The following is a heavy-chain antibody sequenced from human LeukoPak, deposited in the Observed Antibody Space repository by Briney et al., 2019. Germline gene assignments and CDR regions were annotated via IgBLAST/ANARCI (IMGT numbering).Heavy chain of an antibody. CDR2: IIPIFGTA. D-gene: IGHD6-19*01. V-gene: IGHV1-69*13. CDR1: GGTFSSYA. Sequence: ASVKVSCKASGGTFSSYAISWVRQAPGQGLEWMGGIIPIFGTANYAQKFQGRVTITADESTSTAYMELSSLRSEDTAVYYCASEHWGGCSSGWYRPSVYWGQGTLVTVSS. CDR3: ASEHWGGCSSGWYRPSVY. J-gene: IGHJ4*02.